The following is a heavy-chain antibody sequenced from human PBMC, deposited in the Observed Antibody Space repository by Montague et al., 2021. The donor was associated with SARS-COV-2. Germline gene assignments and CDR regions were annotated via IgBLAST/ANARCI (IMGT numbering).Heavy chain of an antibody. CDR1: GFTFSSHA. Sequence: SLRLSCAASGFTFSSHAMHWVRQAPGKGLEWVAIISYDGSNKYYADSVKGRFTISRDNSKNTPYLQMNSLRAEDTAVYYCARDDGSGSYYVSFDYWGQGTLVTVS. CDR3: ARDDGSGSYYVSFDY. J-gene: IGHJ4*02. D-gene: IGHD3-10*01. V-gene: IGHV3-30*04. CDR2: ISYDGSNK.